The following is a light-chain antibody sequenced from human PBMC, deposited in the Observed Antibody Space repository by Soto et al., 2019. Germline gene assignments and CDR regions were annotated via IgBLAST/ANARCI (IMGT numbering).Light chain of an antibody. V-gene: IGLV2-14*03. CDR3: SSYSNSTTRYV. J-gene: IGLJ1*01. CDR1: SRDVGGYNY. CDR2: DVS. Sequence: QSVLTQPASVAGSPGQSITISCTGTSRDVGGYNYVSWYQHHPGKVPKLVIYDVSKRPSGVSDRFSGSKSGNTASLTISGLQSEDEADYYCSSYSNSTTRYVFGTGTKVTV.